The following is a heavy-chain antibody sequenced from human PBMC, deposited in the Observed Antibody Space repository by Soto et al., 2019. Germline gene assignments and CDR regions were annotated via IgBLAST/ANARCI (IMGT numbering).Heavy chain of an antibody. Sequence: SETLSLTCTVSGGSISSYYWSWIRQPPGKGLEWIGYIYYSGSTNYNPSLKSRVTISVDTSKNQLSLKLSSVTAADTAVYYCAREGSSSMDPFDYWGQGTLVTVSS. CDR2: IYYSGST. D-gene: IGHD6-6*01. V-gene: IGHV4-59*01. CDR1: GGSISSYY. CDR3: AREGSSSMDPFDY. J-gene: IGHJ4*02.